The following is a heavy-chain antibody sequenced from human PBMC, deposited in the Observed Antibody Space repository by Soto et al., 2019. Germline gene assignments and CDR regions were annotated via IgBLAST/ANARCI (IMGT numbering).Heavy chain of an antibody. V-gene: IGHV1-8*01. CDR3: ARASKYDFWSGYYLHYYYMDV. CDR2: MNPNSGNT. CDR1: GYTFTSYD. Sequence: ASVKVSCKASGYTFTSYDINWVRQATGQGLEWMGWMNPNSGNTGYAQKFQGRVTMTSNTSISTAYMELSSLRSEDTAVYYCARASKYDFWSGYYLHYYYMDVWGKGTTVTVSS. D-gene: IGHD3-3*01. J-gene: IGHJ6*03.